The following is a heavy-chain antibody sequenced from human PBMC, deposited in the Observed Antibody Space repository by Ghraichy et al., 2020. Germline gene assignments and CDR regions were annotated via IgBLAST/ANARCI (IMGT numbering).Heavy chain of an antibody. CDR3: SRGGGGGTPVLYHMDV. V-gene: IGHV3-21*01. Sequence: GGSLRLSCVASGLMFSPNTMNWVRQAPGKGLEWVSSISISTSYIYYADSVKGRFTISRDNAQNSLYLQMNSLRAEDTAGYYCSRGGGGGTPVLYHMDVWGLGTTVTVSA. J-gene: IGHJ6*01. CDR1: GLMFSPNT. D-gene: IGHD2-15*01. CDR2: ISISTSYI.